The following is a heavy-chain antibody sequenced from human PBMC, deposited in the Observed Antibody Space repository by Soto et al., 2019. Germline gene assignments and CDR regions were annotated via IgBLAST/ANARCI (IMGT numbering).Heavy chain of an antibody. CDR3: AKAGSSSWYFARCWFDP. CDR2: ISGSGGST. Sequence: GGSLRLSCAASGFTFSSYAMSWVRQARGKGLEWVSAISGSGGSTYYADSVKGRFTISRDNSKNTLYLQMNSLRAEDTAVYYCAKAGSSSWYFARCWFDPWGQGTLVTVSS. V-gene: IGHV3-23*01. D-gene: IGHD6-13*01. J-gene: IGHJ5*02. CDR1: GFTFSSYA.